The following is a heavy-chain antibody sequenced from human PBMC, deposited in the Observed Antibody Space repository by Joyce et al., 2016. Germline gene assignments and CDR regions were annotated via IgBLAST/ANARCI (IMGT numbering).Heavy chain of an antibody. CDR3: ARDLQIQLWSGLGY. J-gene: IGHJ4*02. V-gene: IGHV3-30-3*01. D-gene: IGHD1-1*01. CDR1: GFTFRYYA. CDR2: ISHDGGNQ. Sequence: QVQLVESGGGVVQPGRSLRLSCAASGFTFRYYAMHWVRQAPGKGLEWVALISHDGGNQYYAGSVKGRFTISRDNSKNTMDLQMNSLRADYTAVYYCARDLQIQLWSGLGYWGQGTLVTVSS.